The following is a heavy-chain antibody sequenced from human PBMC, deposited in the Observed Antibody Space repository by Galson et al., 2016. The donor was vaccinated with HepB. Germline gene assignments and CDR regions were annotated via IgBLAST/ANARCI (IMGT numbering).Heavy chain of an antibody. CDR1: GGSISRYY. CDR2: INYTGST. Sequence: SETLSLTCTVSGGSISRYYWSWIRQPPGKGLEWIGYINYTGSTQYNPSLKCRVTISVDTSKSQFSLKLSSVTAADPAVYYGARDRDATTVNWYLDLWGRGTLVSVSS. V-gene: IGHV4-59*01. CDR3: ARDRDATTVNWYLDL. D-gene: IGHD4-17*01. J-gene: IGHJ2*01.